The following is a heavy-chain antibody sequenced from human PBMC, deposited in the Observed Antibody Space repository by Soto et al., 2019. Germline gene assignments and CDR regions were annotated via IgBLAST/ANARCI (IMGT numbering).Heavy chain of an antibody. Sequence: QVQLQESGPGLVKPSQTLSLTCTVSGGSISSDGYYWSWIRQHPGKGLEWIGYIYYSGSTYYNPSLKSRVTISVDTSKNQFSLKLSSVTAADTAVYYCARAASNGIVVVPAAMLNYYYMDVWGKGTTVTVSS. CDR2: IYYSGST. J-gene: IGHJ6*03. D-gene: IGHD2-2*01. CDR1: GGSISSDGYY. CDR3: ARAASNGIVVVPAAMLNYYYMDV. V-gene: IGHV4-31*03.